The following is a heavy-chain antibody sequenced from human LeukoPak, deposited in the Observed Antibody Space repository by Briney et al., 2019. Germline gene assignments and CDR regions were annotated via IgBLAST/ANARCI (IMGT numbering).Heavy chain of an antibody. CDR2: IFSNDEK. CDR3: ARMLVGETGDYFDY. CDR1: GFSLSNARMG. Sequence: SGPVLVKPTETLALTCTVSGFSLSNARMGVSWICQPPGKALEWLAHIFSNDEKSYSTSLKSRLTISKDTSKSQVVLTMTNMDPVDTATYYCARMLVGETGDYFDYWGQGTLVTVSS. V-gene: IGHV2-26*01. D-gene: IGHD1-26*01. J-gene: IGHJ4*02.